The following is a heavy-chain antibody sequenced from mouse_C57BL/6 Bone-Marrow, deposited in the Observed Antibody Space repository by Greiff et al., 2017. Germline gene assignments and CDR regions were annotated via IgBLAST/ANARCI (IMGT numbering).Heavy chain of an antibody. V-gene: IGHV1-64*01. CDR3: ARDGFYGSSFFDY. CDR2: IHPNSGST. CDR1: GYTFTSYW. J-gene: IGHJ2*01. Sequence: QVQLQQPGAELVKPGASVKLSCKASGYTFTSYWMHWVKQRPGQGLEWIGMIHPNSGSTNYNEKFQSKATLTVDKSSSTDYMQLSSLTSEDAAVYYCARDGFYGSSFFDYWGQGTTLTVSS. D-gene: IGHD1-1*01.